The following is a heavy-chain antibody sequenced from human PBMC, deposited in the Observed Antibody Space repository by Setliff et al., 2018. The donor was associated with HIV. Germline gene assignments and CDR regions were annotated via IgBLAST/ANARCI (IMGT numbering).Heavy chain of an antibody. D-gene: IGHD3-10*01. CDR3: ARVGENYYGSGAETDY. V-gene: IGHV3-7*01. CDR2: IKADGSEK. J-gene: IGHJ4*02. CDR1: GFTFSTYW. Sequence: GGSLRLSCAASGFTFSTYWMGWIRQVPGKGLEWVANIKADGSEKYYADSVKGRFTISRDNAKNSLYLQMNSLRAEDTAVYYCARVGENYYGSGAETDYWGQGTLVTVSS.